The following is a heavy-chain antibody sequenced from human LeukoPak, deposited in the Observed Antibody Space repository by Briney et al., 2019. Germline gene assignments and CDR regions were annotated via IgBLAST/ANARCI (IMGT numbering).Heavy chain of an antibody. J-gene: IGHJ2*01. CDR2: ISSSGSGDNT. Sequence: PGGSLRLSCAASGFTFSSYAMRWVRQAPGKGLEWVSGISSSGSGDNTYYADSVKGRFTISRDSSKNTPFLHMNTLRAEDTAIYYCAKDRTVGASYWYFDLWGRGTLVTVSS. CDR1: GFTFSSYA. CDR3: AKDRTVGASYWYFDL. V-gene: IGHV3-23*01. D-gene: IGHD1-26*01.